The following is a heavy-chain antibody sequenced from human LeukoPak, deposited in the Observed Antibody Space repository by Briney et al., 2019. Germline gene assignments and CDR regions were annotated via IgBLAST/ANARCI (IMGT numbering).Heavy chain of an antibody. CDR2: ISDSGEST. V-gene: IGHV3-23*01. CDR1: GFTFSSYA. Sequence: GGSLTLSCAASGFTFSSYAMNWVRQAPGKGLEWVSTISDSGESTYYADSVKARLTITRDNCRITLCLEMETLRAQYTALDSFAKASGGAYGFFDYWGEGSLVTVSS. J-gene: IGHJ4*02. D-gene: IGHD4-17*01. CDR3: AKASGGAYGFFDY.